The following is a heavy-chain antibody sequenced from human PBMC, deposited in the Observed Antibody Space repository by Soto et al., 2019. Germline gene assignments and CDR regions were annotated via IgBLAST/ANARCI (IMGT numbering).Heavy chain of an antibody. CDR2: IYSGGST. CDR3: ARDRVESGYPEYFQH. J-gene: IGHJ1*01. D-gene: IGHD3-22*01. Sequence: GGSLRLACAASGFTVSSNYMSWVRQAPGKGLEWVSVIYSGGSTYYADSVKGRFTISRDNSKNTLYLQMNSLRAEDTAVYYCARDRVESGYPEYFQHWGQGTLVTVSS. V-gene: IGHV3-53*01. CDR1: GFTVSSNY.